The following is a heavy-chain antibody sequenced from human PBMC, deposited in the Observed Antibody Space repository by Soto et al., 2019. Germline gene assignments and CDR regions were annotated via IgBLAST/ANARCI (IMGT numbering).Heavy chain of an antibody. Sequence: PSETLSLTCAVSSGSISSGGYSWSWIRQPPGKGLEWIGYIYHSGSTYYNPSLKSRVTISVDRSKNQFSLKLSSVTAADTAVYYCAGGIAARPLGYWGQGTLVTVSS. D-gene: IGHD6-6*01. CDR2: IYHSGST. J-gene: IGHJ4*02. V-gene: IGHV4-30-2*01. CDR1: SGSISSGGYS. CDR3: AGGIAARPLGY.